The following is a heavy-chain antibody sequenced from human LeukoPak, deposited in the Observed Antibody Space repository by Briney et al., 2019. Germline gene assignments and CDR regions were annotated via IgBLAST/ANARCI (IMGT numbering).Heavy chain of an antibody. D-gene: IGHD4-11*01. CDR2: INHSGST. J-gene: IGHJ4*02. CDR3: ARGDDYSNYVGRGSAFDY. Sequence: SETLSLTCAVYGGSFSGYYWSWIRQPPGKGLEWIGEINHSGSTNYNPSLKSRVTISVDTSKNQFSLKLSSVTAADTAVYYCARGDDYSNYVGRGSAFDYWGQGTLATVSS. V-gene: IGHV4-34*01. CDR1: GGSFSGYY.